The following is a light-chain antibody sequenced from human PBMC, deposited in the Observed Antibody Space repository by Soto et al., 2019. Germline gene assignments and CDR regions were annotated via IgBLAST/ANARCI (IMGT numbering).Light chain of an antibody. V-gene: IGLV2-8*01. CDR2: EVS. CDR1: SSDVGYYNY. J-gene: IGLJ1*01. Sequence: QSVLTQPPSASGSPGQSVTISCTGTSSDVGYYNYVSWYQQHPGKAPKLIVYEVSKRPSGVPDRFSGSKSGNTASLTVSGLQAEDEADYDCSSYAANYNLGVFGTGTKVTVL. CDR3: SSYAANYNLGV.